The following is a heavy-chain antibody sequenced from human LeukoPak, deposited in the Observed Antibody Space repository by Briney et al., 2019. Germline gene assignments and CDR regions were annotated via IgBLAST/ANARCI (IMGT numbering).Heavy chain of an antibody. Sequence: ASVKVSCKASGYTFTGYYMHWVRQALGQGLEWMGWINPNSGGTNYAQKFQGRVTMTRDTSISTAYMELSRLRSDDTAVYYCAGVFTSMTNWFDPWGQGTLVTVSS. CDR3: AGVFTSMTNWFDP. D-gene: IGHD2-2*01. V-gene: IGHV1-2*02. CDR2: INPNSGGT. J-gene: IGHJ5*02. CDR1: GYTFTGYY.